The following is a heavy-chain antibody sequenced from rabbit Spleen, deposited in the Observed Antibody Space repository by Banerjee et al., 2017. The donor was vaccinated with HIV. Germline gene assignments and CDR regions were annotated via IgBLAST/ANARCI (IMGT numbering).Heavy chain of an antibody. V-gene: IGHV1S40*01. Sequence: QSLEESGGDLVKPGASLTLTCTASGFTISISDWIYWVRQAPGKGLEWIGYIDPIFGNTDYASWVNGRFTISSDNAQSTVDLKMTSLTAADTATYFCARAIVPWLGLTRLDLWGQGTLVTVS. CDR2: IDPIFGNT. CDR3: ARAIVPWLGLTRLDL. CDR1: GFTISISDW. D-gene: IGHD4-1*01. J-gene: IGHJ3*01.